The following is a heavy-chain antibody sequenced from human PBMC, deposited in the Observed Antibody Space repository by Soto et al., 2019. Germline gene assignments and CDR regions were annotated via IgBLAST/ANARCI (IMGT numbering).Heavy chain of an antibody. CDR1: GYTFTSYG. V-gene: IGHV1-18*01. J-gene: IGHJ6*03. D-gene: IGHD2-15*01. CDR3: ARGSYGRAEVVAATLLGYYYYMDV. Sequence: ASVKVSCKASGYTFTSYGISWVRQAPGQGLEWMGWISAYNGNTNYAQKLKGRVTMTTDTSTSTAYMQMSSLRSDDTAVYYCARGSYGRAEVVAATLLGYYYYMDVWGKGTTVTVSS. CDR2: ISAYNGNT.